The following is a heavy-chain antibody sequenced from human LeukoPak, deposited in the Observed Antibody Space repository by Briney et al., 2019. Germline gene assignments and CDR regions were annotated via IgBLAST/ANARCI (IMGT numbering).Heavy chain of an antibody. CDR3: ASDYGSSWYSDAFDI. CDR2: IKQDGSEK. CDR1: GFTLSTYW. D-gene: IGHD6-13*01. V-gene: IGHV3-7*01. Sequence: GGSLRLSCAASGFTLSTYWMSWVRQAPGKGLEWVANIKQDGSEKYYVDSVKGRFTISRDNAKNSLYLQMNSLRAEDTAVYYCASDYGSSWYSDAFDIWGQGTMVTVSS. J-gene: IGHJ3*02.